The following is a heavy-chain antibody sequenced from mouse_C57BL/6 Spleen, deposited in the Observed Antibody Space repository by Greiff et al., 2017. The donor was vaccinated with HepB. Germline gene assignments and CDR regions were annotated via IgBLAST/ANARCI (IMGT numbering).Heavy chain of an antibody. CDR2: IHPNSGST. J-gene: IGHJ2*01. CDR3: ARSLYGNYDFDY. Sequence: VKLQQPGAELVKPGASVKLSCKASGYTFTSYWMHWVKQRPGLGLEWIGMIHPNSGSTNYNEKFKSKATLTVDKSSSTAYMQLSSLTSEDSAVYYCARSLYGNYDFDYWGQGTTLTVSS. CDR1: GYTFTSYW. D-gene: IGHD2-1*01. V-gene: IGHV1-64*01.